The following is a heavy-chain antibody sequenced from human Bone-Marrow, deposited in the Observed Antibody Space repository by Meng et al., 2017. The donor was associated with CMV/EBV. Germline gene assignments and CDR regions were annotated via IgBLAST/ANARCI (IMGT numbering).Heavy chain of an antibody. CDR1: GGSVSSGSYY. Sequence: GSLRLSCTVSGGSVSSGSYYWSWIRQPPGKGLEWIGYIYYSGSTNYNPSLKSRVTISVDTSKNQFSLKLSSVTAADTAVYYCARDRQQWLDPGDYWGQGTLVTVSS. J-gene: IGHJ4*02. CDR3: ARDRQQWLDPGDY. CDR2: IYYSGST. V-gene: IGHV4-61*01. D-gene: IGHD6-19*01.